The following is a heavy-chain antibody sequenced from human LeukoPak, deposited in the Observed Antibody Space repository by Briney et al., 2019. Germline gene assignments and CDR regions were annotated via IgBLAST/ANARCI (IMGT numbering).Heavy chain of an antibody. D-gene: IGHD3-10*01. J-gene: IGHJ4*02. Sequence: SVKVSCKASGGTFSSYAISWVRQAPGQGLELMGGIIPIFGTANYAQKFQGRVTITADESTSTAYMELSSLRSEDTAVYYCARDPEYYYGSGNSDYWGQGTLVTVSS. V-gene: IGHV1-69*01. CDR1: GGTFSSYA. CDR3: ARDPEYYYGSGNSDY. CDR2: IIPIFGTA.